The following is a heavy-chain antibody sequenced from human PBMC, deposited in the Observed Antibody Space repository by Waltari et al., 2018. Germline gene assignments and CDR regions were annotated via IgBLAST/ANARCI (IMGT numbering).Heavy chain of an antibody. J-gene: IGHJ2*01. Sequence: EVQLVESGGGWIQPGGSLRLSCAASGFTVSNYYMSWVRQAPGKGLEWVSVINSGGDTHYADSVKGRFTISRDNSKNTIYLQLNTLRAEDTALYYCARDVAGYYYFDLWGRGTLVTV. CDR3: ARDVAGYYYFDL. CDR2: INSGGDT. CDR1: GFTVSNYY. V-gene: IGHV3-53*01.